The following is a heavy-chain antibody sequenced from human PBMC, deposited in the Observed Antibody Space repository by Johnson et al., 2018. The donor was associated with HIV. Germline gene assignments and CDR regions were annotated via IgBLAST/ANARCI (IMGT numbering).Heavy chain of an antibody. J-gene: IGHJ3*02. CDR1: EFTVTNYA. Sequence: VQLVESGGGAVQPGRSLRLYCAVSEFTVTNYAMHWVRLAPGKGLQWVAVISYDGSNKYYADSVKGRFTISRDNSKNTLYLQMNSLRAEDTAVYYCARDSDSLYAFDIWGQGTMVTVSS. D-gene: IGHD3-22*01. V-gene: IGHV3-30-3*01. CDR2: ISYDGSNK. CDR3: ARDSDSLYAFDI.